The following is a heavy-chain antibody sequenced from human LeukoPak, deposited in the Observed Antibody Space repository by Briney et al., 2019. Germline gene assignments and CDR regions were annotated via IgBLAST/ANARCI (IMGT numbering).Heavy chain of an antibody. CDR3: ARGTYYYEF. V-gene: IGHV3-7*04. CDR2: MNQLGNEK. CDR1: KFTFSSYW. D-gene: IGHD3-16*01. J-gene: IGHJ4*02. Sequence: PGGSLRLSRAASKFTFSSYWMSWVRQAPGKGLEGVAYMNQLGNEKNYVDSVKGRFTISRDNAKNSLYLQMNSLRAEDTAVYYCARGTYYYEFWGQGTLVTVSS.